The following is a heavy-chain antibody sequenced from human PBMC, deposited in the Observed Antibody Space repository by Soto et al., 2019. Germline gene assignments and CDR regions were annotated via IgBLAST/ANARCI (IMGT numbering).Heavy chain of an antibody. V-gene: IGHV2-26*01. CDR3: ARKSYYDFWSGYYAPGTNWYFDL. D-gene: IGHD3-3*01. J-gene: IGHJ2*01. CDR2: IFSNDEK. CDR1: GFSLSNARMG. Sequence: QVTLKESGPVLVNPTETLTLTCTVSGFSLSNARMGVSWIRQPPGKALEWLAHIFSNDEKSYSTSLKSRLTISKDTSKSQVVLTMTNMDPVDTATYYCARKSYYDFWSGYYAPGTNWYFDLWGRGTLVTVSS.